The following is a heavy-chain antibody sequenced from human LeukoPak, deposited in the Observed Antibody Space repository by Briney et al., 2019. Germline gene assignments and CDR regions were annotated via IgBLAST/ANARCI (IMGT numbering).Heavy chain of an antibody. D-gene: IGHD6-13*01. J-gene: IGHJ6*03. Sequence: GGSLRLSCAASGFTFSSYSMNWVRQAPGKGLEWVSSISSSSSYIYYADSVKGRFTISRDNAKNSLYLQINSLRAEDTAVYYCARGGIAAAGIGYYYYYMDVWGKGTTVTISS. V-gene: IGHV3-21*01. CDR2: ISSSSSYI. CDR1: GFTFSSYS. CDR3: ARGGIAAAGIGYYYYYMDV.